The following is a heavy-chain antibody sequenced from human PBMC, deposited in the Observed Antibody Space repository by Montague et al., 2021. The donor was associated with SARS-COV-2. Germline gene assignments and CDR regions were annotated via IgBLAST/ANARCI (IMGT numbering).Heavy chain of an antibody. D-gene: IGHD5-18*01. CDR2: INSDGSST. V-gene: IGHV3-74*01. Sequence: SLRLSCAASGFTFSSYWMHWVRQAPGKGLVWVSRINSDGSSTSYADSVKGQFTISRDNAKNTLYLQMNSLRAEDTAVYYCAREGLWLRRIDYWGQGTLVTVSS. CDR1: GFTFSSYW. CDR3: AREGLWLRRIDY. J-gene: IGHJ4*02.